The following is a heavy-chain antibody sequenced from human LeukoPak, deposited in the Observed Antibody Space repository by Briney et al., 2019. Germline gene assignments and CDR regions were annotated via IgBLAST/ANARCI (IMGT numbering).Heavy chain of an antibody. CDR2: ISSSSSYI. Sequence: GGSLRLSCAASGFTFSSYAMSWVRQAPGKGLEWVSSISSSSSYIYYADSVKGRFTISRDNAKNSLYLQMNSLRAEDTAVYYCARDYLDTAMVPEGVDYWGQGTLVTVSS. V-gene: IGHV3-21*01. D-gene: IGHD5-18*01. J-gene: IGHJ4*02. CDR1: GFTFSSYA. CDR3: ARDYLDTAMVPEGVDY.